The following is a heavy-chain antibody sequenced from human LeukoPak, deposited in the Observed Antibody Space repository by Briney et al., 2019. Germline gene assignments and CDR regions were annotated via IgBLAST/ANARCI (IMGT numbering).Heavy chain of an antibody. V-gene: IGHV3-30*18. CDR1: GFTFRDYG. D-gene: IGHD2-15*01. J-gene: IGHJ4*02. Sequence: PGRSLRLSCVVSGFTFRDYGMHWVRQAPGKGLEWVAVISYDEIKYYADSVKGRFTISRDNFKNTVYLQMSSLSPEDTAIYYCAKASWYRVTFVTHLDSWGQGTPVTVSS. CDR3: AKASWYRVTFVTHLDS. CDR2: ISYDEIK.